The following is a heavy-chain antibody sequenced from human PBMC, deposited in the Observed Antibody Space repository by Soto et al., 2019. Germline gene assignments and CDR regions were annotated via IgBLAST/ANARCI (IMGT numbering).Heavy chain of an antibody. J-gene: IGHJ1*01. CDR3: AKDRRDYYGSGGADYFQH. D-gene: IGHD3-10*01. CDR2: IWFDGTNK. V-gene: IGHV3-33*06. Sequence: QVQLVESGGGMVQPGRSLRLSCAASGFTFSSYGMHWVRQAPGKGLEWVAVIWFDGTNKYYADSVKGRFSISRDNSKNTLFLQMNSLSAEDTAVYYCAKDRRDYYGSGGADYFQHWGQGTLVTVSS. CDR1: GFTFSSYG.